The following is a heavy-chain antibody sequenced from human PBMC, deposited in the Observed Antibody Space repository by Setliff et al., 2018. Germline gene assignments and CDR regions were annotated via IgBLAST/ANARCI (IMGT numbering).Heavy chain of an antibody. V-gene: IGHV1-8*02. J-gene: IGHJ4*02. D-gene: IGHD3-3*01. CDR3: ARAQSWSGGPYYFDN. CDR1: GGTFSSYD. Sequence: ASVKVSCKASGGTFSSYDINWVRQATGQGLEWMGWMNPNSGNTGYAQKFQGRVTMTRNTSISTAYMDLSSLRFEDTAGYYCARAQSWSGGPYYFDNWGQGTLVTVSS. CDR2: MNPNSGNT.